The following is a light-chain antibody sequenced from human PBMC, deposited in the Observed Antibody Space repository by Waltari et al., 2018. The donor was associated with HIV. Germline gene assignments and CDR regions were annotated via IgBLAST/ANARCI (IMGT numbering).Light chain of an antibody. J-gene: IGLJ2*01. CDR3: CSYASTTDTYVV. Sequence: QSALTQPASVSGSPGKSITNSCTGTSSDVWSYNLVSWYPHHPGKAPKLSIYEVSKRPSGVSNRFSGSKSGSTASLTISGLQPEDEADYCCCSYASTTDTYVVFGGGTKLTVL. V-gene: IGLV2-23*02. CDR1: SSDVWSYNL. CDR2: EVS.